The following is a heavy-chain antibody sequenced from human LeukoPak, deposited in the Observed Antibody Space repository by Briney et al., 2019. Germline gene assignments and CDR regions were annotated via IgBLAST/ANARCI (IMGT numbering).Heavy chain of an antibody. CDR2: INPYSADT. Sequence: ASVKVSCKASGYTVTGWYIHWVRQAPGQGLEWMGWINPYSADTNYAQKFQGRVTMTRDTSISTAYMELSRLRSDDTAVYYCARGSDHTAMIKDFWGQGTLVTVSS. D-gene: IGHD5-18*01. CDR3: ARGSDHTAMIKDF. V-gene: IGHV1-2*02. CDR1: GYTVTGWY. J-gene: IGHJ4*02.